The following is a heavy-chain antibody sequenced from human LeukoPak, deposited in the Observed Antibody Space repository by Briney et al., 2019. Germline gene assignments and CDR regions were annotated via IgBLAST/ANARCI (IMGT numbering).Heavy chain of an antibody. V-gene: IGHV1-69-2*01. CDR1: GYTFTDYY. J-gene: IGHJ4*02. D-gene: IGHD5-24*01. Sequence: ASVKISCKASGYTFTDYYMHWVQQAPGKGLERMGHVDPEDGETIYAEKFQGRVTITADTSTDTAYMELSSLRSEDTAVYYCVTFPLPYVEMATIYAAAPFDYWGQGTLVTVSS. CDR3: VTFPLPYVEMATIYAAAPFDY. CDR2: VDPEDGET.